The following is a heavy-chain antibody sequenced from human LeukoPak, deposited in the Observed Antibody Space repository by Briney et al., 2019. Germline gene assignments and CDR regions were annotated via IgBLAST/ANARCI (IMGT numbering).Heavy chain of an antibody. CDR1: GFTFSSYS. Sequence: GGSLRLSCATSGFTFSSYSMIWVRQAPGKGLEWVSSINTGSTYINYADSVKGRFTISRDNAKNSLYLQMNSLRAEDTAVYYCARDFYCDNGECFDNWGQGTLVTVSS. D-gene: IGHD2-8*01. J-gene: IGHJ4*02. CDR3: ARDFYCDNGECFDN. CDR2: INTGSTYI. V-gene: IGHV3-21*01.